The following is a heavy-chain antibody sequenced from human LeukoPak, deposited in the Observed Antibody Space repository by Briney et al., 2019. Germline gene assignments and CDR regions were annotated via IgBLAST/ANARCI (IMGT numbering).Heavy chain of an antibody. D-gene: IGHD3-10*01. J-gene: IGHJ4*02. CDR1: GFTFSSYA. CDR2: ISGSGGST. Sequence: GGSLRLSCAASGFTFSSYAMSWVRQAPGKGLEWVSAISGSGGSTYYADSVKGRFTISRDNAKNSLYLQMNSLRAEDTAVYYCARDQEGKYYYGSGSPPGVDYWGQGTLVTVSS. V-gene: IGHV3-23*01. CDR3: ARDQEGKYYYGSGSPPGVDY.